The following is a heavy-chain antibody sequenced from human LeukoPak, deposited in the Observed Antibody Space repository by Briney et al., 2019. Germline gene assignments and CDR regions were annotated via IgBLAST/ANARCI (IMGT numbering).Heavy chain of an antibody. D-gene: IGHD6-19*01. CDR2: INPNSGGT. V-gene: IGHV1-2*02. CDR1: GYTFTVYY. J-gene: IGHJ4*02. Sequence: VASVKVSCKASGYTFTVYYMHWVRQAPGQGLEWMGWINPNSGGTNYAQKFQGSVTMTRDTSISTAYMELSRLRSEDTAVYYCARLSVAGMDFDYWGQGTLVTVSS. CDR3: ARLSVAGMDFDY.